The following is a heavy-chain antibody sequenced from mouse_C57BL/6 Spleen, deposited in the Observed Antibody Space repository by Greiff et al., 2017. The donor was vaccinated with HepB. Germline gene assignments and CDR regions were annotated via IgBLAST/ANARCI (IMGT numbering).Heavy chain of an antibody. J-gene: IGHJ4*01. CDR3: ARRTYYGLYYAMDY. V-gene: IGHV5-17*01. CDR2: ISSGSSTI. D-gene: IGHD2-10*01. Sequence: EVKLVESGGGLVKPGGSLKLSCAASGFTFSDYGMHWVRQAPEKGLEWVAYISSGSSTIYSADTVKGRFTISRDNAKNTLFLQLTSLRSEDTAMYYCARRTYYGLYYAMDYWGQGTSVTVSS. CDR1: GFTFSDYG.